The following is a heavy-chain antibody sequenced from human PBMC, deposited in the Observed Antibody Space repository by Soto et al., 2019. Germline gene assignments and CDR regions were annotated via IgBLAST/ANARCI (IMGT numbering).Heavy chain of an antibody. CDR1: GFNFNGYG. J-gene: IGHJ6*02. D-gene: IGHD4-17*01. V-gene: IGHV3-23*01. CDR3: ARGAVYGTDHCYHGMDV. Sequence: GGSLRLSCAASGFNFNGYGISWVRQSLEKGLEWVASINFFLGKTYYADSVKGRSTISKDDAKDTVHLHLNSLRADDTAIYYCARGAVYGTDHCYHGMDVWGQGTPVTVSS. CDR2: INFFLGKT.